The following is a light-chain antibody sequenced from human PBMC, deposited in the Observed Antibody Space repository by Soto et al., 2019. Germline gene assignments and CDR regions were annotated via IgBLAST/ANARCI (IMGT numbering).Light chain of an antibody. CDR2: RDS. J-gene: IGLJ1*01. Sequence: SNELTQPLSVSVALGQTARITCGGNNIGSKNVHWYQQKPGQAPVLVIYRDSNRPSGIPERFSGSNSGNTATLTISRAQAGDEADYYCQVWDSSTALYVFGTGTKVTVL. V-gene: IGLV3-9*01. CDR3: QVWDSSTALYV. CDR1: NIGSKN.